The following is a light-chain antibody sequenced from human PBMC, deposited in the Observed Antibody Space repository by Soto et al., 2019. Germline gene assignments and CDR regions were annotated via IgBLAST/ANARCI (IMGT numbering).Light chain of an antibody. J-gene: IGKJ4*01. V-gene: IGKV3-11*01. CDR1: QSIGNS. CDR3: RQRYNWPLT. Sequence: TVLTQSPATLSLSPGERATLSCKASQSIGNSLGWFQQKPGQAPRLLIDDAFTRATGIPARFTGSGSGSDFTLTISSLEPEDFGVYYYRQRYNWPLTFGGGTKVEIK. CDR2: DAF.